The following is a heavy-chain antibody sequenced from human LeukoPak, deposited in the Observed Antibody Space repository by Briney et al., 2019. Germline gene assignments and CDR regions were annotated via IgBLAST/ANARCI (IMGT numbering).Heavy chain of an antibody. CDR1: GFTFSNYA. Sequence: GGSLRLSCVASGFTFSNYAMHWVRQAPGKGLEWAAVISHDGKERYYGGPAKGRFTISRDNSKNTLYFQMNTVRTEDTAMYYCAKENDYGDHSVDYWGQGTLVTVSS. D-gene: IGHD4-17*01. CDR2: ISHDGKER. CDR3: AKENDYGDHSVDY. V-gene: IGHV3-30*18. J-gene: IGHJ4*02.